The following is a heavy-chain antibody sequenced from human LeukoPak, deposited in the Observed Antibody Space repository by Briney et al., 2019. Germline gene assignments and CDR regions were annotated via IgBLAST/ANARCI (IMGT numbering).Heavy chain of an antibody. V-gene: IGHV4-34*01. J-gene: IGHJ4*02. Sequence: PSETLSLTCAVYGGSFSGYYWSWIRQPPGKGLEWIGEINHSGSTNYNPSLKSRVSIPVDTSKIQLSLRLSSVTAADTAVYYCARDPIRERDDYCGQGTLVTVSS. CDR2: INHSGST. CDR3: ARDPIRERDDY. CDR1: GGSFSGYY. D-gene: IGHD3-9*01.